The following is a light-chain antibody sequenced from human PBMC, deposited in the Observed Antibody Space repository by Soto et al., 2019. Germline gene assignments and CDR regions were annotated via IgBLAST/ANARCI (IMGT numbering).Light chain of an antibody. CDR3: SSYAGSDNPYV. CDR2: EVT. V-gene: IGLV2-8*01. CDR1: INDVGGHNF. Sequence: HSALTQPPSASGSPGQSVTISCTGTINDVGGHNFVSWYQHHPGKAPKLIIYEVTKRPSGVPYRFSGSKSGNTASLTVSGLRAEDEADFYCSSYAGSDNPYVFGYGTKLTVL. J-gene: IGLJ1*01.